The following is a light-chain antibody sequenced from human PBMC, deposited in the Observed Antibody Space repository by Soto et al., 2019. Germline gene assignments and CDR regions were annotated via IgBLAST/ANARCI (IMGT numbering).Light chain of an antibody. CDR1: SSDVGGYNY. CDR3: SSYTSSSTLV. J-gene: IGLJ1*01. CDR2: EVS. V-gene: IGLV2-14*01. Sequence: QSALTQPASVSGSPGQSITISCTGTSSDVGGYNYVSWYQQRPGKAPKLMIYEVSNRPSGASNRFSGSKSGNTASLTISGLQAEDEADYYCSSYTSSSTLVFGTGTKVTVL.